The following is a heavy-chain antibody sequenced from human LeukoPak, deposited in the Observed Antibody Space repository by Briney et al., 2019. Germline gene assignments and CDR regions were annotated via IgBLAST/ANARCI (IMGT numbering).Heavy chain of an antibody. CDR2: IGSDNKP. D-gene: IGHD3-10*02. CDR3: ARDLHDYVAMEV. Sequence: GGSLRLSCEASGFTFGSYSMTWVRQAPGQGLEWVSSIGSDNKPHYSESVKGRFAISRENSKSMLFLQLNSLRAEDPALYYGARDLHDYVAMEVWGKGTTVTVSS. J-gene: IGHJ6*04. V-gene: IGHV3-23*01. CDR1: GFTFGSYS.